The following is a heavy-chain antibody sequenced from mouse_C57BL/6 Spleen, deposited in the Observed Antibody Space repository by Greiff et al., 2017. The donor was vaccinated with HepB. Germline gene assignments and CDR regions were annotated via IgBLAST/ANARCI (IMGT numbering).Heavy chain of an antibody. V-gene: IGHV5-17*01. Sequence: EVMLVESGGGLVKPGGSLKLSCAASGFTFSDYGMHWVRQAPEKGLEWVAYISSGSSTIYYADTVKGRFTISRDNAKNTLFLQMTSLRSEDTAMYYCARVSYYYGSSYFDYWGQVTTLTVSS. CDR2: ISSGSSTI. CDR3: ARVSYYYGSSYFDY. D-gene: IGHD1-1*01. J-gene: IGHJ2*01. CDR1: GFTFSDYG.